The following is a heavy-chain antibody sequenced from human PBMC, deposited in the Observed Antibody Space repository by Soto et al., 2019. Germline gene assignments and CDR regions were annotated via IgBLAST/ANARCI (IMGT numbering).Heavy chain of an antibody. CDR2: IKQDGSEK. D-gene: IGHD3-10*01. J-gene: IGHJ2*01. CDR1: GFTFSSYW. Sequence: EVQLVESGGGLVQPGGSLRLSSAASGFTFSSYWMSWVRQAPGKGLEWVANIKQDGSEKYYVDSVKGRFTISRDNAKNSLYLQMNSLRAEDTAVYYCARDPWFGELTDWYFDLWGRGTLVTVSS. CDR3: ARDPWFGELTDWYFDL. V-gene: IGHV3-7*01.